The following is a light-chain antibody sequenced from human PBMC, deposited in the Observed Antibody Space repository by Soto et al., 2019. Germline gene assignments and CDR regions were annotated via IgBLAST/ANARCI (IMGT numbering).Light chain of an antibody. CDR2: DAS. V-gene: IGKV1-5*01. CDR3: QQYTSYSRA. Sequence: DIQMTQSPSTLSASVGDRVTITCRASQSISHFLAWYQQKPGKVPKLLIYDASNLGSGVPSRFSGSGSGTDFTLTISGLQPDDFTTYSCQQYTSYSRAFGQGTKVDI. J-gene: IGKJ1*01. CDR1: QSISHF.